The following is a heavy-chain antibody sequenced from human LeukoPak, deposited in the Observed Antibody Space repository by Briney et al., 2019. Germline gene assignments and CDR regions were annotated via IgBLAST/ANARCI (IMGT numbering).Heavy chain of an antibody. V-gene: IGHV3-74*01. CDR2: ISGDERSI. Sequence: PGGSLRLSCAASGFTFSSYWMHWVRQAPGKGLEWVSRISGDERSISYADSVQGRFTISRDNAKNTLYLQMNSLRAEEAAVYYCAREYCSTTSCSNHDAFDIWGQGTMVTVTS. D-gene: IGHD2-2*01. CDR3: AREYCSTTSCSNHDAFDI. J-gene: IGHJ3*02. CDR1: GFTFSSYW.